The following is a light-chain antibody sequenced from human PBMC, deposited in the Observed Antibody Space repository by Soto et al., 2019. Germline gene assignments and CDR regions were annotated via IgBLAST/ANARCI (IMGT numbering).Light chain of an antibody. J-gene: IGKJ4*01. Sequence: EIVMTQSPATLSVSQGERATLSCRASQSVSSNLAWYQQKPGQAPSLLIYGASTRATGIPARSSGSGAGTEFTLTIGSLVSEDFAVYYCQQYKSLPPLTFGGGNKVDIK. CDR3: QQYKSLPPLT. CDR2: GAS. CDR1: QSVSSN. V-gene: IGKV3D-15*01.